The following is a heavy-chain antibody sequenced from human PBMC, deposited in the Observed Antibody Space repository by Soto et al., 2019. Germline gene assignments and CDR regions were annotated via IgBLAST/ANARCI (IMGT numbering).Heavy chain of an antibody. CDR1: GFTFSSYG. Sequence: PGGSLRLXCAASGFTFSSYGMHWVRQAPGKGLEWVAVISYDGSNKYYADSVKGRFTISRDNSKNTLYLQMNSLRAEDTAVYYCAKDHALAWSSLQYYYYYYGMDVWGQGTTVTVSS. D-gene: IGHD1-1*01. CDR2: ISYDGSNK. J-gene: IGHJ6*02. CDR3: AKDHALAWSSLQYYYYYYGMDV. V-gene: IGHV3-30*18.